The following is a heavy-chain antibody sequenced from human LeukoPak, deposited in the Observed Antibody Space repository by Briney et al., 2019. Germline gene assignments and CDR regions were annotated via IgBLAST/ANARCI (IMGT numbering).Heavy chain of an antibody. Sequence: GGSLRLSCAASGFTFSDARLNWVRQAPGKGLEWVGRIKSKTNGGTTDYAAPVKGRFTISRDDSKNTLYLQMNSLKAGDTAVYYCTTDLVSSGYYYNPYFWGQGTLVTVSS. V-gene: IGHV3-15*01. CDR1: GFTFSDAR. D-gene: IGHD3-22*01. J-gene: IGHJ4*02. CDR2: IKSKTNGGTT. CDR3: TTDLVSSGYYYNPYF.